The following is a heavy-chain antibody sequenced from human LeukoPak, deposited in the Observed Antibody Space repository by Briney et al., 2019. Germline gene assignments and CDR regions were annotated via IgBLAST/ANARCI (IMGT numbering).Heavy chain of an antibody. J-gene: IGHJ4*02. CDR3: SRNLELSAATLPSF. V-gene: IGHV3-74*01. Sequence: PGGSLRLTCAASGFTFSSHWMHWVRQAPGKGLVWVSRINSDGSSISYADSVKGRFTISRDNAKNTLYLQMNSLRAEDTAVYYCSRNLELSAATLPSFWGQGTLVTVSS. CDR1: GFTFSSHW. CDR2: INSDGSSI. D-gene: IGHD2-15*01.